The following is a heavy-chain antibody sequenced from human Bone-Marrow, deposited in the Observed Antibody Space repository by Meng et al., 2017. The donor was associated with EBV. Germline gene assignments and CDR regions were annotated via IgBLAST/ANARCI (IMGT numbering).Heavy chain of an antibody. CDR1: GFSLSTRGGG. Sequence: QIALKESGPTLGKPTPTLTLTCTVSGFSLSTRGGGVGWIRQPPGKALEWLAVIYWDDDKRYSPSLKSRLTITKDTSKKQVVLTMTNMDPVDAATYYCAHLIAARPFNYWGQGTLVTVSS. CDR3: AHLIAARPFNY. V-gene: IGHV2-5*02. J-gene: IGHJ4*02. CDR2: IYWDDDK. D-gene: IGHD6-6*01.